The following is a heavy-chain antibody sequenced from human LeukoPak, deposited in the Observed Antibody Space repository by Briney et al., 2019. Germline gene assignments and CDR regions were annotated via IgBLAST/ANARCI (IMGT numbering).Heavy chain of an antibody. CDR1: GFTFSSYA. CDR2: ISGSGGST. Sequence: GGSLRLSCAASGFTFSSYAMSWVRQAPGKGLEWVSAISGSGGSTYYADSVKGRFTISRDNSKNTLYLRMNSLRAEDTAVYYCASADPIVVVPAANLDYYYGMDVWGQGTTVTVSS. D-gene: IGHD2-2*01. V-gene: IGHV3-23*01. CDR3: ASADPIVVVPAANLDYYYGMDV. J-gene: IGHJ6*02.